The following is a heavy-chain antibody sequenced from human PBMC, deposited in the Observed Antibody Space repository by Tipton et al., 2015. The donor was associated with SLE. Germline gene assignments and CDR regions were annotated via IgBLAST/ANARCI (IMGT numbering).Heavy chain of an antibody. CDR2: ISHTGTT. V-gene: IGHV4-38-2*02. CDR3: ARPNDFWSVQGAFDI. CDR1: GYSISSGYY. J-gene: IGHJ3*02. D-gene: IGHD3-3*01. Sequence: TLSLTCTVSGYSISSGYYWGWIRQPPGKGLEWIGSISHTGTTYDNPSLKSRVIISLDMSKNQFSLNLSFVTAADTAVYYRARPNDFWSVQGAFDIWGQGTMVTVSS.